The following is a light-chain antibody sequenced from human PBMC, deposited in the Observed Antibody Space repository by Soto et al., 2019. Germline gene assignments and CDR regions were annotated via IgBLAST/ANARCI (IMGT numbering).Light chain of an antibody. Sequence: QSVLTQPPSVSGTPAQRVTISCSRSSSNIGSNTVNWYQQLPGAAPRLLIYSNNQRPSGVPDRFSGSKSGTSASLAISGLQSEDEADYYCGTWDDSLNSYVFGTGTKVTVL. CDR2: SNN. CDR1: SSNIGSNT. V-gene: IGLV1-44*01. CDR3: GTWDDSLNSYV. J-gene: IGLJ1*01.